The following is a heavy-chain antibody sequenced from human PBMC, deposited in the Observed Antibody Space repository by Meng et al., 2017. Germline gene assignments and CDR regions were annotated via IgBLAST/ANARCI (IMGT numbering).Heavy chain of an antibody. V-gene: IGHV4-39*07. Sequence: PPHESGPGIVKPSQPLSLTRTVSGGSISSSSYCWGWIRQPPGKGLEWIGSIYYSGSTYYNPSLKSRVTISVDTSKNQFSLKLSSVTAADTAVYYCAMIRIAAAVLDYWGQGTLVTVSS. CDR3: AMIRIAAAVLDY. CDR2: IYYSGST. J-gene: IGHJ4*02. D-gene: IGHD6-13*01. CDR1: GGSISSSSYC.